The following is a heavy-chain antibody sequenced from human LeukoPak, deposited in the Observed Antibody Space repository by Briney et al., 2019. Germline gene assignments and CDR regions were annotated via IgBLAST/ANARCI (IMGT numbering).Heavy chain of an antibody. J-gene: IGHJ4*02. V-gene: IGHV1-2*06. D-gene: IGHD3-22*01. CDR1: GYTFTGYY. Sequence: ASVKVSCKASGYTFTGYYMHWVPQAPGQGLEWMGRINPNSGGTNYAQKFQGRVTMTRDTSISTAYMELSRLRSDDTAVYYCASHYYDSSGQHDDWGQGTLVTVSS. CDR2: INPNSGGT. CDR3: ASHYYDSSGQHDD.